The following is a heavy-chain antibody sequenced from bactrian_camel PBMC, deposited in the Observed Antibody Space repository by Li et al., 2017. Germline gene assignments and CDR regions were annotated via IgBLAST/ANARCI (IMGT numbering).Heavy chain of an antibody. CDR3: ATDDDSVVAGADFGY. CDR1: GFTFDDSD. D-gene: IGHD6*01. J-gene: IGHJ6*01. V-gene: IGHV3S63*01. CDR2: ISSDGGT. Sequence: HVQLVESGGDSVQAGGSLRLSCTASGFTFDDSDMGWYRQAPGNECELVSIISSDGGTYYADSVKGRFTISRDNAKNTVYLQMNSLKSEDTALYYCATDDDSVVAGADFGYWGQGTQVTVS.